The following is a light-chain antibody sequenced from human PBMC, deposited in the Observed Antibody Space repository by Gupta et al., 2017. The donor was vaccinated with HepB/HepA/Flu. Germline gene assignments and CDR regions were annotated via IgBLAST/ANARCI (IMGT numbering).Light chain of an antibody. J-gene: IGLJ1*01. CDR2: DKN. CDR1: SSNLGAGYA. CDR3: QSYDSTLSIYV. V-gene: IGLV1-40*01. Sequence: QSVLTQPPSVSGAPGPRVTISCPGSSSNLGAGYATHWYQQIPGTAPRLLIYDKNKRPAGVPDRFSGSKSGTSASLAISGLLAEDEGDYYCQSYDSTLSIYVFGTGTKVTVL.